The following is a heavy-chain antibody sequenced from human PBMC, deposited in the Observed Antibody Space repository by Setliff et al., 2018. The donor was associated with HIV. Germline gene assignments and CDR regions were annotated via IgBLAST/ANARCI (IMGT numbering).Heavy chain of an antibody. V-gene: IGHV3-23*01. CDR3: VSTPGVFYFDV. Sequence: GGSLSLSCAASEFTLSGYSMSWVRQVPGKGLEWVSAIDPSGSRIFYSDSVKGRFTISRDNSKNTLYLQMNSLTAEDTAVYYCVSTPGVFYFDVWGQGTPVTVSS. CDR2: IDPSGSRI. J-gene: IGHJ4*01. D-gene: IGHD2-15*01. CDR1: EFTLSGYS.